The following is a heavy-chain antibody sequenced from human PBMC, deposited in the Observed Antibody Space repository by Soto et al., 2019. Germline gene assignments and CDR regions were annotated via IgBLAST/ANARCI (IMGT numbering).Heavy chain of an antibody. V-gene: IGHV1-3*01. Sequence: QVQLVQSGAEVKKPGASVKVSCKASGYTFTSYAIHWVRQAPGQRLEWMGWINAGNGNTKYSQKFQGRVTITRDTPGSTAYMELGSLRYEDTAVYYCAIAPGWGGRDVWGQGPTVTV. CDR3: AIAPGWGGRDV. CDR2: INAGNGNT. D-gene: IGHD3-16*01. CDR1: GYTFTSYA. J-gene: IGHJ6*02.